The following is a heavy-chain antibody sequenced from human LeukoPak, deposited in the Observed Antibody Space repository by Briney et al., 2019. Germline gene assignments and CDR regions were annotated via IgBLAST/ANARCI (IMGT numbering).Heavy chain of an antibody. CDR2: IYYNDDK. J-gene: IGHJ4*02. CDR3: AHLVVTIDWRSYFDY. CDR1: AFSLSTPGMG. D-gene: IGHD3-9*01. Sequence: PTLVNPTQTLTLTCTFSAFSLSTPGMGVGWIRQPPGKALEWLAFIYYNDDKRYSPSLRSRLTITRDTSKNQVVLAMTNMDPVDTATYYCAHLVVTIDWRSYFDYWGQGALVTVSS. V-gene: IGHV2-5*01.